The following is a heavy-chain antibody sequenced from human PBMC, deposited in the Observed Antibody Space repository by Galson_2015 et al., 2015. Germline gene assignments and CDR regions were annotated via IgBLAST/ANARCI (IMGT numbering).Heavy chain of an antibody. J-gene: IGHJ3*02. CDR2: INPSAGNT. CDR3: ARAAYGSGTYGAFDI. V-gene: IGHV1-46*01. D-gene: IGHD3-10*01. CDR1: GHTFTSYY. Sequence: SVKVSCQASGHTFTSYYMHWVRQAPGQGLEWMGIINPSAGNTNYAQRFQGRVTLTRDTSTSTLYMELSSLISEDTAVYYCARAAYGSGTYGAFDIWGQGTMVTVSS.